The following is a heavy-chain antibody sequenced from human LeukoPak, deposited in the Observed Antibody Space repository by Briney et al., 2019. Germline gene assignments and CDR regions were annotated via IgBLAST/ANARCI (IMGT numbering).Heavy chain of an antibody. J-gene: IGHJ4*02. V-gene: IGHV3-53*01. Sequence: GGSLRLSRVVSAFTVGGTFLSWVRQAPGKGLEWVCIIHSDGTTDYADSVKGRFTISRDSSQNMLYLQMNSLRDEDTAVYYCPRDPAAGRLRDWGQGTLVTASS. CDR2: IHSDGTT. D-gene: IGHD1-14*01. CDR1: AFTVGGTF. CDR3: PRDPAAGRLRD.